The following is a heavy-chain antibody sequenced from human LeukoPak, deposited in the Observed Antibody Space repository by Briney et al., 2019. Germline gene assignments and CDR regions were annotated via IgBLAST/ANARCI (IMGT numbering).Heavy chain of an antibody. CDR2: ISDRSNYR. Sequence: PGGSLRLSCAASGYTFIDFSVNWVRQAPGKGLEWVSSISDRSNYRYYADSVRGRFTISRDDARDSLFLQMNSLRAEDTAVYFCVRLRRNNDRSGYYYYYDYWGQGTLVTVSS. CDR3: VRLRRNNDRSGYYYYYDY. V-gene: IGHV3-21*01. CDR1: GYTFIDFS. D-gene: IGHD3-22*01. J-gene: IGHJ4*02.